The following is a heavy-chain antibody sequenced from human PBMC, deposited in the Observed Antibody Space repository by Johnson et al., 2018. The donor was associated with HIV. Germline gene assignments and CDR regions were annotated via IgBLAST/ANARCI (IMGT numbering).Heavy chain of an antibody. CDR3: ARVSRSGYYLVRVFDI. CDR2: ISYDGSNK. V-gene: IGHV3-30-3*01. CDR1: GFTFSSYA. D-gene: IGHD3-3*01. J-gene: IGHJ3*02. Sequence: QEQLVESGGGVVQPGRSLRLSCAASGFTFSSYAMHWVRQAPGKGLEWVAVISYDGSNKYYADSVKGRFIISRDNSKNTLYLQMNSLRAEDTAVYYCARVSRSGYYLVRVFDIWGQGTMVTVSS.